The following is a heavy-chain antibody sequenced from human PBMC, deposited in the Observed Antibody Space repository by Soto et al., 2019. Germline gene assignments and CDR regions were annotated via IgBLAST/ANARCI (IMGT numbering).Heavy chain of an antibody. D-gene: IGHD5-12*01. CDR2: IIPILGIA. Sequence: SVKVSCKASGGTFSSYTISWVRQAPGQGLEWMGRIIPILGIANYAQKFQGRVTITADKSTSTAYMELSSLRSEDTAVYYCARERENYNVVILATITDNWFDPRAQRTPVPVS. CDR1: GGTFSSYT. V-gene: IGHV1-69*04. J-gene: IGHJ5*02. CDR3: ARERENYNVVILATITDNWFDP.